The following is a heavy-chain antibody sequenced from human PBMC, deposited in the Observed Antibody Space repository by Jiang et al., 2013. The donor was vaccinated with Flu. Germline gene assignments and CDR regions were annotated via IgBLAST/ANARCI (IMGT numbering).Heavy chain of an antibody. Sequence: GAEVKKPGSSVKVSCKASGGTFSSYAISWVRQAPGQGLEWMGGIIPIFGTANYAQKFQGRVTITADKSTSTAYMELSSLRSEDTAVYYCARDQGAVAADYYYYYMDVWGKGTTVTVSS. CDR3: ARDQGAVAADYYYYYMDV. CDR1: GGTFSSYA. D-gene: IGHD2-15*01. CDR2: IIPIFGTA. V-gene: IGHV1-69*06. J-gene: IGHJ6*03.